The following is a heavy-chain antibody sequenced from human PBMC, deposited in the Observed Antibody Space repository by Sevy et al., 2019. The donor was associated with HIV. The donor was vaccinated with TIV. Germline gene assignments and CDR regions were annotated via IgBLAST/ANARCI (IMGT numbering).Heavy chain of an antibody. J-gene: IGHJ5*02. V-gene: IGHV3-23*01. Sequence: GRSLRLSCVASGFRFSAFGMAWVRQAAGEGLEWVSGINGGGGSTYYRNSVKGRFTVSRDNSKNTVYLQMNSLRADDTAVYYCAKAPYYDFLRHNYNNWFDPWGQGTLVTVSS. CDR2: INGGGGST. CDR1: GFRFSAFG. CDR3: AKAPYYDFLRHNYNNWFDP. D-gene: IGHD3-3*01.